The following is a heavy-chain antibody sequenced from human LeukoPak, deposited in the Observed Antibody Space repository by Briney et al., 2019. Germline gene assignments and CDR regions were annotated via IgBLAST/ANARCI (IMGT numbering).Heavy chain of an antibody. V-gene: IGHV4-4*07. D-gene: IGHD3-22*01. J-gene: IGHJ4*02. CDR1: GGSIGWDY. CDR3: AREEYCQGSNGYSYYFHS. Sequence: PSETLSLTCTVSGGSIGWDYWIWIRQSAGKGLVWIVRIYKSGSTNYNPSFRSGVTMSVDTSKNLFSLNVTSVTAADTAVYYAAREEYCQGSNGYSYYFHSWGQGSLVTVSS. CDR2: IYKSGST.